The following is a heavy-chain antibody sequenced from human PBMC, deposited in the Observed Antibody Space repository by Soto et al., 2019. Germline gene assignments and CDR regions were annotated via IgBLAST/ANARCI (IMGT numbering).Heavy chain of an antibody. CDR1: GGSFRTYA. V-gene: IGHV1-69*01. D-gene: IGHD2-21*01. CDR3: ARVGPPSPAVIWFFDL. J-gene: IGHJ2*01. CDR2: IIPMLAAP. Sequence: QGQLVQSGAEVKKPGSSVKVSCKASGGSFRTYAINWVRQAPGQGLEWMGGIIPMLAAPTYAQKFPGRLTITADESTTTVYMELSSLTSEDTGVYYCARVGPPSPAVIWFFDLWGRGTLVTVSS.